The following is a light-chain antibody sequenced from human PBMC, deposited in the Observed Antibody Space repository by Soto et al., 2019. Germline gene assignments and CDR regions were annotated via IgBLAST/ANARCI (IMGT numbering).Light chain of an antibody. J-gene: IGKJ2*01. CDR3: QQSYSSLYT. Sequence: DIQVTQSPSSLSASVGDRVTVTCRTSQSINSYLNWYQQKPGKAPKLLIYASTNLESGVPARFSGSGFGTSFSLTISSLQPEDSATYYCQQSYSSLYTFGQGTKLEIK. CDR1: QSINSY. CDR2: AST. V-gene: IGKV1-39*01.